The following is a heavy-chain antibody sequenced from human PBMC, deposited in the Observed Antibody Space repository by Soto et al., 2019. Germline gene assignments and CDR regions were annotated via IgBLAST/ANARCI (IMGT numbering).Heavy chain of an antibody. J-gene: IGHJ6*02. Sequence: SETLSLTCTVSVGSISSYYWSWIRQPPGKGLEWIGYIYYSGSTNYNPSLKSRVTISVDTSKNQFSLKLSSVTAADTAVYYCARGGSSQGDYYYYGMDVWGQGTTVTVSS. D-gene: IGHD6-6*01. V-gene: IGHV4-59*01. CDR3: ARGGSSQGDYYYYGMDV. CDR1: VGSISSYY. CDR2: IYYSGST.